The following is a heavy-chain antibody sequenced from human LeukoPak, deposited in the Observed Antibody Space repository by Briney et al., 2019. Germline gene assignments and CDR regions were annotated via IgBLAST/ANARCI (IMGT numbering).Heavy chain of an antibody. Sequence: GGSLRLSCVVSGFIFCDFYMNWIRQAPGKGLEWIALMTSSGDSIYYAASVKGRFTVFRDNAKNSLYLEMKSLRAEDTAVYFCARDPEYSDRWGQGTLVTVSS. CDR2: MTSSGDSI. J-gene: IGHJ4*02. D-gene: IGHD4-17*01. V-gene: IGHV3-11*01. CDR1: GFIFCDFY. CDR3: ARDPEYSDR.